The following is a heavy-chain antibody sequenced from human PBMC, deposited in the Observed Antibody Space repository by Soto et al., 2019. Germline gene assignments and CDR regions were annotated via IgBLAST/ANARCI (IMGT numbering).Heavy chain of an antibody. CDR3: ARHEEMASSWFLDY. CDR2: IYYSGKT. CDR1: GGAVSSSAYS. J-gene: IGHJ4*02. Sequence: QLQLQESGPRLVKPSETLSLTCTVSGGAVSSSAYSWGWIRQPPGKGLEWIAIIYYSGKTYYSPSLKSRVTISIVTSKNQISLNLSSVTAADTAVYYCARHEEMASSWFLDYWGQGTRGTVSS. V-gene: IGHV4-39*01. D-gene: IGHD6-13*01.